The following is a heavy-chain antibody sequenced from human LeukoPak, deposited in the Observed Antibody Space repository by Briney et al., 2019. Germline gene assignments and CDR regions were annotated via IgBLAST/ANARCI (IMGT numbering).Heavy chain of an antibody. D-gene: IGHD6-13*01. V-gene: IGHV4-4*02. CDR3: ARAGAAGTSAVDY. Sequence: SETLSLTCAVSGGSISSSYWWSWVRQPPGKGLEWIGEIYHGGDTNYSPSLKSRVTISVDKSKNQFSLKLSSVTAADTAVYYCARAGAAGTSAVDYWGQGTLVTVSS. CDR1: GGSISSSYW. J-gene: IGHJ4*02. CDR2: IYHGGDT.